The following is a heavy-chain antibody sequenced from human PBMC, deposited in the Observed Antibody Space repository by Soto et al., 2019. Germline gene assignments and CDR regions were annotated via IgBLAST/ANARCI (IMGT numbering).Heavy chain of an antibody. D-gene: IGHD6-19*01. Sequence: QVQLQQSGPGLVKPSQTLSLTCAISGDSVSSNSAAWNWIRQSPSRGLEWLGRTYYRSKWYTDYAVSVKSRITINLDTSKNHCARQLKSVTPEETALYFCARLAPGGSGGGGDYWGQGTLVTVSS. CDR1: GDSVSSNSAA. CDR3: ARLAPGGSGGGGDY. J-gene: IGHJ4*02. CDR2: TYYRSKWYT. V-gene: IGHV6-1*01.